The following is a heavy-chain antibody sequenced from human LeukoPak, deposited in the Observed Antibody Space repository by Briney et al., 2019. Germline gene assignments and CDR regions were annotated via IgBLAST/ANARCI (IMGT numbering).Heavy chain of an antibody. Sequence: GGSLRLSCAASGFTFSSYWMYWVRQAPGKGLGWVSRINSDGSSTSYADSVKGRLTISRDNAKNTLYLQMNSLRAEDTAMYYYAGPGYRFGQFDYWGQGTLVTVSS. V-gene: IGHV3-74*01. D-gene: IGHD5-18*01. J-gene: IGHJ4*02. CDR1: GFTFSSYW. CDR2: INSDGSST. CDR3: AGPGYRFGQFDY.